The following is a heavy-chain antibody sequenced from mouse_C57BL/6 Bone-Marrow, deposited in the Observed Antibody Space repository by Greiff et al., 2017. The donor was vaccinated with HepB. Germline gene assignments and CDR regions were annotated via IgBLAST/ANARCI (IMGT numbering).Heavy chain of an antibody. CDR3: ARGDYLSFAY. CDR1: GFTFSDYY. V-gene: IGHV5-12*01. CDR2: ISNGGGST. Sequence: EVQGVESGGGLVQPGGSLKLSCAASGFTFSDYYMYWVRQTPEKRLEWVAYISNGGGSTYYPDTVKGRFTISRDNAKNTLYLQMSRLKSEDTAMYYCARGDYLSFAYWGQGTLVTVSA. D-gene: IGHD2-4*01. J-gene: IGHJ3*01.